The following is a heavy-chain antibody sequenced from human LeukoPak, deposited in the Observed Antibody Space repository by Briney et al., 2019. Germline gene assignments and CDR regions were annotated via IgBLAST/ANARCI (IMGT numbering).Heavy chain of an antibody. CDR3: ARASRGWYGNFDY. V-gene: IGHV3-21*01. CDR2: ISSSSSYI. Sequence: GGSLRLSCAASGFTFSSYSMNWVRQAPGKGLGWVSSISSSSSYIYYADSVKGRFTISRDNAKNSLYLQMNSLRAEDTAVYYCARASRGWYGNFDYWGQGTLVTVSS. CDR1: GFTFSSYS. D-gene: IGHD6-19*01. J-gene: IGHJ4*02.